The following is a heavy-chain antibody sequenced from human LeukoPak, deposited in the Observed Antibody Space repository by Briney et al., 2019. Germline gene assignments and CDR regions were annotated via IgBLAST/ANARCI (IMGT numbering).Heavy chain of an antibody. CDR1: GFSFSNYA. CDR2: ISGSGGST. CDR3: ARTGYVNWFDP. J-gene: IGHJ5*02. D-gene: IGHD3-9*01. Sequence: GGSLRLSCAASGFSFSNYAMSWVRQAPGKGLEWVSAISGSGGSTYYADSVKGRFTISRDNSKNTLYLQMNSLRAEDTAVYYCARTGYVNWFDPWGQGTLVTVSS. V-gene: IGHV3-23*01.